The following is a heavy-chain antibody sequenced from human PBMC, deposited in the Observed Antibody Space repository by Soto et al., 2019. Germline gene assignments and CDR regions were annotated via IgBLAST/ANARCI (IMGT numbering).Heavy chain of an antibody. J-gene: IGHJ5*02. CDR3: ARRGEWELPNWFDP. D-gene: IGHD1-26*01. V-gene: IGHV4-30-4*01. Sequence: LSLTCTVSGGSISSGDYYWSWIRQPPGKGLEWIGYIYYSGSTYYNPSLKSRVTISVDTSKNQFSLKLSSVTAADTAVYYCARRGEWELPNWFDPWGQGTLVTVSS. CDR2: IYYSGST. CDR1: GGSISSGDYY.